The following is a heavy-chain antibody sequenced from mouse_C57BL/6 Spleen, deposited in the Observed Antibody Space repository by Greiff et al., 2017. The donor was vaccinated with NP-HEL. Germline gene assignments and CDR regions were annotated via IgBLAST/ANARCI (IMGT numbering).Heavy chain of an antibody. Sequence: EVKLVESGEGLVKPGGSLKLSCAASGFTFSSYAMSWVRQTPEKRLEWVAYISSGGDYIYYADTVKGRFTISRDNARNTLYLQMSSLKSEDTAMYYCTRGALGLGFAYWDQGTLVTVSA. J-gene: IGHJ3*01. V-gene: IGHV5-9-1*02. CDR2: ISSGGDYI. CDR3: TRGALGLGFAY. CDR1: GFTFSSYA. D-gene: IGHD4-1*01.